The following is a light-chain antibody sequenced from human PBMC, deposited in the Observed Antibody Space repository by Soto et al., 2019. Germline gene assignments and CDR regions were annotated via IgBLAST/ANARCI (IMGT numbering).Light chain of an antibody. CDR1: SSDVGSYNL. J-gene: IGLJ2*01. V-gene: IGLV2-23*01. CDR3: CSYAGSSTYVV. CDR2: EGS. Sequence: QSALTQPASVSGSPGQSITISCTGTSSDVGSYNLFSWYQQPPGKAPKLMIYEGSKRPSGVSNRFSGSKSGNTASLTISGLQAEDEADYYCCSYAGSSTYVVFGGGTKVTVL.